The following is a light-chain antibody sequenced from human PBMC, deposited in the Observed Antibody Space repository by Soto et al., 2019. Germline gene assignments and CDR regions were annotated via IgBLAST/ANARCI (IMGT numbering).Light chain of an antibody. CDR1: QGISSY. CDR2: AAS. J-gene: IGKJ1*01. V-gene: IGKV1-9*01. CDR3: QHLNSYPPWT. Sequence: IQLTQSPSSLSASVGDRVTITCRASQGISSYLAWYQQKPGKAPKLLIYAASTLQSGVPSRFSGSGSGTDFTLTISSLQPEDFATYYCQHLNSYPPWTFGQGTKVEIK.